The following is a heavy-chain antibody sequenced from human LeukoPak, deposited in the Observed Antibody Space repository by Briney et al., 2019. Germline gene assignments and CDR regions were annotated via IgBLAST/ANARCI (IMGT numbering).Heavy chain of an antibody. CDR3: ARDLGGSYFD. J-gene: IGHJ4*02. CDR1: GFTFSSYG. CDR2: IWYDGSNK. V-gene: IGHV3-33*01. D-gene: IGHD1-26*01. Sequence: GGSLRLSCAASGFTFSSYGMHWVRQAPGKGLEWVALIWYDGSNKYYTDSVKGRFTISRDNAKNSLYLQMNSLRAEDTAVYYCARDLGGSYFDWGQGTLVTVSS.